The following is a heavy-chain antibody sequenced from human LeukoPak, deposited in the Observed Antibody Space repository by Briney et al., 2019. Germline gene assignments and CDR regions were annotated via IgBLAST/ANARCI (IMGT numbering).Heavy chain of an antibody. CDR1: GFTFSSYS. V-gene: IGHV3-21*01. CDR3: ATQRGGQDFRGYYFDY. J-gene: IGHJ4*02. Sequence: PGGSLRLSCAASGFTFSSYSMNWVRQAPGKGLEWVSSISSSSSYIYYADSVKGRFTISRDNAKNSLYLQMNSLRAEDTAVYYCATQRGGQDFRGYYFDYWGQGTLVTVSS. CDR2: ISSSSSYI. D-gene: IGHD3-10*01.